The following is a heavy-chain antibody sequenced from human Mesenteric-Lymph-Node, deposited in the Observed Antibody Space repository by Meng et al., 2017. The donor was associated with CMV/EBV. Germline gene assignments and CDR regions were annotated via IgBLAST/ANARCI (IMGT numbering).Heavy chain of an antibody. Sequence: GESLKISCAASGFSFSTYSMNWVRQAPGKGLEWVSYISSSSAIIYYADSVKGRFSISRDNTKNSLYLQMSSLRAEDTAVYYCARAQRGGVDYWGQGTLVTVSS. CDR1: GFSFSTYS. CDR3: ARAQRGGVDY. J-gene: IGHJ4*02. CDR2: ISSSSAII. D-gene: IGHD3-10*01. V-gene: IGHV3-48*04.